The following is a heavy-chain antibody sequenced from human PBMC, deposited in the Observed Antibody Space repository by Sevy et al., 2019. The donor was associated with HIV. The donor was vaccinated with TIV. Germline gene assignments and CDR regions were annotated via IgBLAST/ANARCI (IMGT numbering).Heavy chain of an antibody. J-gene: IGHJ4*02. CDR1: GFTFSSYW. V-gene: IGHV3-15*01. CDR2: IKSKTGGGTS. CDR3: TTYPTGDFYYFDY. Sequence: GGSLRLSCAASGFTFSSYWMSWVRQAPGKGLEWVGLIKSKTGGGTSDYAAPVKGRFTITRDESKNMLYLQMNSLKAEDTALYYCTTYPTGDFYYFDYWGQGTLVTVSS. D-gene: IGHD7-27*01.